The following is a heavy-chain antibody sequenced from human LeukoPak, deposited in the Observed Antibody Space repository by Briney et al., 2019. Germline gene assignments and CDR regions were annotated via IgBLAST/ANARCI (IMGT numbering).Heavy chain of an antibody. V-gene: IGHV1-18*01. J-gene: IGHJ5*02. Sequence: PQASVKVSCKASGFIFTDYGISWVRQAPGQGLEWMGWISAKNGNTNYAQKFQGRVTMTTGTSMTTAYMELRSLRYDDTAVYYCATTKSAMVSCFDPWGQGTLVTVSS. CDR3: ATTKSAMVSCFDP. CDR1: GFIFTDYG. D-gene: IGHD5-18*01. CDR2: ISAKNGNT.